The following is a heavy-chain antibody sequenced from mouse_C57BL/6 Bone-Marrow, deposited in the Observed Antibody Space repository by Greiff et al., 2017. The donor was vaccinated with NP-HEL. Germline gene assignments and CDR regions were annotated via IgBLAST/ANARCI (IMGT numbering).Heavy chain of an antibody. D-gene: IGHD2-3*01. CDR1: GYTFTSYG. J-gene: IGHJ3*01. Sequence: LQESGAELARPGASVKLSCKASGYTFTSYGISWVKQRTGQGLEWIGEIYPRSGNTYYNEKFKGKATLTADKSSSTAYMELRSLTSEDSAVYFCAREGYDGYYVGFAYWGQGTLVTVSA. V-gene: IGHV1-81*01. CDR3: AREGYDGYYVGFAY. CDR2: IYPRSGNT.